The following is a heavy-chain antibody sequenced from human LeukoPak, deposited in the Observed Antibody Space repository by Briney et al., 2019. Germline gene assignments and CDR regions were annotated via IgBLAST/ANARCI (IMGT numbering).Heavy chain of an antibody. D-gene: IGHD1-7*01. V-gene: IGHV3-23*01. Sequence: GGSLRLSCSASGFTFSSSTMTWVRQAPGKGLEWVSTISVSGSSTYYADSVKGRFTISRDNPRNTLFLQMNSLRAEDTAVYYCAKVAGTTSFFFDYWGQGTLVTVSS. CDR1: GFTFSSST. J-gene: IGHJ4*02. CDR2: ISVSGSST. CDR3: AKVAGTTSFFFDY.